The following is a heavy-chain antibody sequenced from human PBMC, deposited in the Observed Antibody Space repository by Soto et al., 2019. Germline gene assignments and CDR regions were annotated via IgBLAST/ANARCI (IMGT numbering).Heavy chain of an antibody. D-gene: IGHD2-15*01. CDR1: GSSISRYC. CDR3: ARDLKEYCSDGKCNWFDP. J-gene: IGHJ5*02. Sequence: PETLSLTCTVSGSSISRYCWSWIRQPPGKGLEWIGYIYYSGSTNYNPSLKSRVTISVDTSKNQFSLKLSSATAADAAVYYCARDLKEYCSDGKCNWFDPWGQGTLVTVSS. V-gene: IGHV4-59*01. CDR2: IYYSGST.